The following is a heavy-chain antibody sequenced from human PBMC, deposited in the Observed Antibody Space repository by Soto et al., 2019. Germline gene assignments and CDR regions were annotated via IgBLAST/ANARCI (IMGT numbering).Heavy chain of an antibody. V-gene: IGHV3-48*02. CDR2: INGGSDSI. D-gene: IGHD2-15*01. J-gene: IGHJ4*02. Sequence: GGSLRLSCVGSGFMFDSFAMNWVRQAPGKGLEWVSYINGGSDSIYYAESVKGRFTISRDNARNSLSLQMNSLSDEDTAVYYCAKSGDSAGWGIDFWGQGTRVTGAS. CDR3: AKSGDSAGWGIDF. CDR1: GFMFDSFA.